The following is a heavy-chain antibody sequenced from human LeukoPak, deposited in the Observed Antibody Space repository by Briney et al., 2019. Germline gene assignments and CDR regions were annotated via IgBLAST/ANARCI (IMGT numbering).Heavy chain of an antibody. CDR2: IYYSGST. CDR3: ARRGIAAAASKSPFDY. CDR1: GGSISSSSYY. V-gene: IGHV4-39*01. Sequence: SSETLSLTCTVSGGSISSSSYYWGWIRQPPGKGLEWIGSIYYSGSTYYNPSLKSRVTISVDTSKNQFSLKLSSVTAADTAVYYCARRGIAAAASKSPFDYWGQGTLVTVSS. D-gene: IGHD6-13*01. J-gene: IGHJ4*02.